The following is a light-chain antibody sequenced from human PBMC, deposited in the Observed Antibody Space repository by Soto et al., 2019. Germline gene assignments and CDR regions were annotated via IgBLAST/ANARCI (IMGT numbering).Light chain of an antibody. V-gene: IGKV1-5*03. J-gene: IGKJ1*01. CDR1: QSINSW. CDR2: KAS. Sequence: DIQMTQSPSTLSASVGDRVIITCRASQSINSWLAWYQQKPWKAPKLLIYKASSLERGVPSRFSGSKSGTEFTLTISSLPPDDFATYSCQQYDTYFPPFGQGTKVEIK. CDR3: QQYDTYFPP.